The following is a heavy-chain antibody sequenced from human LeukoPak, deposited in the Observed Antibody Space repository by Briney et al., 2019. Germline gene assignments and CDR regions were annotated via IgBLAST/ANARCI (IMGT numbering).Heavy chain of an antibody. CDR2: IRRGGSEE. CDR1: GFTISNYW. V-gene: IGHV3-7*04. J-gene: IGHJ4*02. CDR3: ARALIAADNY. Sequence: GGSLRLSCAASGFTISNYWMNWVRQAPGKGREWLANIRRGGSEEYYVDSVKGRFTISRDNTKNSLYLQMNSLRVEDTAVYYCARALIAADNYWGQGTLVTVSS. D-gene: IGHD6-6*01.